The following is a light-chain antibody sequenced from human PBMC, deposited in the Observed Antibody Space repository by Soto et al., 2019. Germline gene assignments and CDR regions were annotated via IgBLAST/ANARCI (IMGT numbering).Light chain of an antibody. Sequence: DIQLTQSPSFLSASVGDRVTISCRASQDTRRNLAWHQQETGRAPRLLIYAASIVQSGVPSRFSGSGSGTEFTLTVSGLQPEDFATYYCQQLNAYPHTFGQGTKVEIK. J-gene: IGKJ2*01. V-gene: IGKV1-9*01. CDR2: AAS. CDR1: QDTRRN. CDR3: QQLNAYPHT.